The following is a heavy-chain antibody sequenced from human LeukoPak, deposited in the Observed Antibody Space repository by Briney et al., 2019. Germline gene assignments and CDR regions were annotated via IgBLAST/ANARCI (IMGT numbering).Heavy chain of an antibody. CDR2: ISGSGGST. Sequence: GGSLGLSCAASGFTFSSYAMSWVRQAPGKGLEWVSAISGSGGSTYYADSVKGRFTISRDNSKNTLYLQMNSLRAEDTAVYYCATRDGYHSYFDYWGQGTLVTVSS. J-gene: IGHJ4*02. CDR1: GFTFSSYA. CDR3: ATRDGYHSYFDY. D-gene: IGHD5-24*01. V-gene: IGHV3-23*01.